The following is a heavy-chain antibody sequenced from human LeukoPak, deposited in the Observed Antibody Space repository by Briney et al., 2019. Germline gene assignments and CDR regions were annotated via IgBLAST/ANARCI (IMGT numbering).Heavy chain of an antibody. CDR3: ARDLTGYSSGFDY. J-gene: IGHJ4*02. Sequence: GGSLRLSCAASGFTVSSNYMSWVRQAPGKGLEWVSVIYSGGNTYYADSVKGRFTISRDNSKNTLYLQMNSLRAEDTAVYYCARDLTGYSSGFDYWGQGTLVTVSS. V-gene: IGHV3-66*01. CDR2: IYSGGNT. CDR1: GFTVSSNY. D-gene: IGHD6-19*01.